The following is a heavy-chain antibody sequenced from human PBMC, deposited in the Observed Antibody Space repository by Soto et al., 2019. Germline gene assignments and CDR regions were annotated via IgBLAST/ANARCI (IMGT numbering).Heavy chain of an antibody. J-gene: IGHJ4*02. V-gene: IGHV4-39*01. CDR1: GGSISSSSYY. CDR2: IYYSGST. D-gene: IGHD3-22*01. Sequence: QLQLQESGPGLVKPSETLSLTCTVSGGSISSSSYYWGWIRQPPGKGLEWIGSIYYSGSTYYNPSLKSRVTIAVAPSKNQFSLKLSSVTAADTAVYYCARHGYYDSSGYLKYYFDYWGQGTLVTVSS. CDR3: ARHGYYDSSGYLKYYFDY.